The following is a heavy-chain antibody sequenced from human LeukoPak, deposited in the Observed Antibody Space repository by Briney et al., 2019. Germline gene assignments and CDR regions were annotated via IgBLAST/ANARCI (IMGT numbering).Heavy chain of an antibody. D-gene: IGHD4-17*01. CDR1: GGSISSGDYY. CDR3: ARHDRTVTTIGAFDI. CDR2: IYYSGST. V-gene: IGHV4-30-4*08. Sequence: PSETLSLTCTVSGGSISSGDYYWSWIRQPPGKGLEWIGYIYYSGSTYYNPSLKSRVTISVDTSKKQFSLNLSSVTAADTAVYYCARHDRTVTTIGAFDIWGQGTMIIVSS. J-gene: IGHJ3*02.